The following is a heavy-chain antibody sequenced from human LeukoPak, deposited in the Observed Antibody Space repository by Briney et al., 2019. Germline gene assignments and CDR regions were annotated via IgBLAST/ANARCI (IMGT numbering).Heavy chain of an antibody. CDR3: ARGRGGYCSSTSCHYYYYYMDV. D-gene: IGHD2-2*01. J-gene: IGHJ6*03. CDR2: TYYRSKWYN. Sequence: SQTLSLTCAISGDGVSSNSAAWNWIRQSPSRGLEWLGRTYYRSKWYNDYAVSVKSRITINPDTSKNQFSLQLNSVTPEDTAVYYCARGRGGYCSSTSCHYYYYYMDVWGKGTTVTVSS. V-gene: IGHV6-1*01. CDR1: GDGVSSNSAA.